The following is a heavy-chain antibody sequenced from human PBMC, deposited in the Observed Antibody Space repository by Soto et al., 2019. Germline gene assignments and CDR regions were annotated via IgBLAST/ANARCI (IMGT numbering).Heavy chain of an antibody. CDR2: IWYDGSNA. V-gene: IGHV3-33*01. CDR3: ARDKGSSTVVSGISQEGYFDS. Sequence: QVQLVESGGGVVQPGRSLRLSCAASGFTFSIFGMHWVRQAPGKGLEWAAIIWYDGSNAYYADSVRGRFTISRDNSKNTVYLQMNSLRAEDTAVYYCARDKGSSTVVSGISQEGYFDSWGQGTLVTASS. D-gene: IGHD6-19*01. J-gene: IGHJ4*02. CDR1: GFTFSIFG.